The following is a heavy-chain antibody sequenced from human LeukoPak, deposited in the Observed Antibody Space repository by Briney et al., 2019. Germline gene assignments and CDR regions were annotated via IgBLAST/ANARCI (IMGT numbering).Heavy chain of an antibody. J-gene: IGHJ4*02. CDR1: GFTFSSYA. V-gene: IGHV3-21*01. CDR2: INSVTSYI. Sequence: GGSLRLSCAASGFTFSSYAMSWVRQAPGKGLEWVSSINSVTSYIYYADSVKGRFTISRDNAKNSLYLQMNSLRADDTAVYYCARGLARYCSGGSCYSDFDYWGQGTLVTVSS. D-gene: IGHD2-15*01. CDR3: ARGLARYCSGGSCYSDFDY.